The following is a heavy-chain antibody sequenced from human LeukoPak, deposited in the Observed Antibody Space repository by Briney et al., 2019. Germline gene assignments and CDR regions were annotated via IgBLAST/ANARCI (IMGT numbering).Heavy chain of an antibody. CDR2: VYYSGTA. V-gene: IGHV4-59*08. J-gene: IGHJ4*02. Sequence: SETLSLTCTDSGGSMRSYYWSWIRQPPGKGLELIGYVYYSGTANYNPSLESRVTISVDTTKNQFSLKLSSVTAADTAVYYCASPGYSSSWGFDYWGQGTLVTVSS. CDR3: ASPGYSSSWGFDY. CDR1: GGSMRSYY. D-gene: IGHD6-13*01.